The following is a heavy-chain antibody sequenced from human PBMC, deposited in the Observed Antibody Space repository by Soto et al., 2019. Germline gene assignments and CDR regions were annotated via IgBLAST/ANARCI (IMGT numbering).Heavy chain of an antibody. J-gene: IGHJ4*02. V-gene: IGHV3-15*01. CDR1: GFTFSNAW. CDR2: IKSKTDGGTT. Sequence: PGGSLRLSCAASGFTFSNAWMSWVRQAPGKGLEWVGRIKSKTDGGTTDYAAPVKGRFTISRDDSKNTLYLQMNSLKTEDTAVYYCTTDHIGSGSPRDYWGQGTLVPVSS. CDR3: TTDHIGSGSPRDY. D-gene: IGHD3-10*01.